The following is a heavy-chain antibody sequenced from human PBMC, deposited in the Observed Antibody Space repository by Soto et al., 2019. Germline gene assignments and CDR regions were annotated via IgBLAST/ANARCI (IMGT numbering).Heavy chain of an antibody. CDR3: ARGALAAAGTGWFAS. V-gene: IGHV1-18*01. CDR1: GYTFTIYG. Sequence: ASVKVSCKASGYTFTIYGISWVRQAPGQGLEWMGWISAYNGNTNYAQKLQGRVTMTTDTSTSTAYMELRSLRSDDTAVYYCARGALAAAGTGWFASWGQGTLVTVSS. D-gene: IGHD6-13*01. CDR2: ISAYNGNT. J-gene: IGHJ5*01.